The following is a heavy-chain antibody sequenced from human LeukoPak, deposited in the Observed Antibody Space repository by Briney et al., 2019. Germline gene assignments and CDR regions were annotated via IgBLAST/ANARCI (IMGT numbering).Heavy chain of an antibody. CDR3: ARDCSGGSCYLYGMDV. CDR1: GFTFSSYS. J-gene: IGHJ6*02. V-gene: IGHV3-21*01. Sequence: PGGSLRLSCAASGFTFSSYSMNWVRQAPGKGLEWVSSISSSSSYIYYADSVKGRFTISRDNAKNSLYLQMNSLRAEDTDVYYCARDCSGGSCYLYGMDVWGQGTTVTVSS. D-gene: IGHD2-15*01. CDR2: ISSSSSYI.